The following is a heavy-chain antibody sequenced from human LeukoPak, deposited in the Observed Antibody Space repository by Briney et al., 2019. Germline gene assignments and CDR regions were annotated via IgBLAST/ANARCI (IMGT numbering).Heavy chain of an antibody. CDR1: GYSFTSYW. Sequence: GESLKISCKDSGYSFTSYWIGWVRQMPGKGLEWMGIIYPGDSHTRYSSSYQGQVTISADKSISTAYLQWSSLKASDTAMYYCARYSGSQTDGFDYWGQGTLVTVSS. CDR3: ARYSGSQTDGFDY. V-gene: IGHV5-51*01. J-gene: IGHJ4*02. CDR2: IYPGDSHT. D-gene: IGHD1-26*01.